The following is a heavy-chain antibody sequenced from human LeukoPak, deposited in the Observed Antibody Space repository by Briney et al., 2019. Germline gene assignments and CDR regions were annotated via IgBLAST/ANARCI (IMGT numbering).Heavy chain of an antibody. CDR3: ARDPNYDFWSGYPVRGNWFDP. CDR1: GGTFSSYA. D-gene: IGHD3-3*01. V-gene: IGHV1-69*01. Sequence: SVKVSCKASGGTFSSYAISWVRQAPGQGLEWMGGIIPIFGTANYAQKFQDRVTITADESTSTAYMELSSLRSEDTAVYYCARDPNYDFWSGYPVRGNWFDPWGQGTLVTVSS. CDR2: IIPIFGTA. J-gene: IGHJ5*02.